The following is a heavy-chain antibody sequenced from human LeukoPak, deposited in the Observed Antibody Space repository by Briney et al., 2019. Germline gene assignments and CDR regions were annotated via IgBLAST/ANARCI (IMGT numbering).Heavy chain of an antibody. D-gene: IGHD3-22*01. CDR3: ARGRDYYAITGYHNWFDA. Sequence: ASVKVSCKASGYTFTRYYMHWLRQAPGQGLEWMGIISSSGDTTSYAQKFQGRVTMTRDTSTRTVYLDLSSLRSEDTAVYYCARGRDYYAITGYHNWFDAWGQGTLVTVSS. J-gene: IGHJ5*02. CDR1: GYTFTRYY. CDR2: ISSSGDTT. V-gene: IGHV1-46*01.